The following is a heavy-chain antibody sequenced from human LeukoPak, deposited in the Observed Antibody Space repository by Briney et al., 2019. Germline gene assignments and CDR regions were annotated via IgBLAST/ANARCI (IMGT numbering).Heavy chain of an antibody. CDR1: GGSFSGYY. CDR3: ARGIDSITTGYYMDV. D-gene: IGHD3-3*02. J-gene: IGHJ6*03. V-gene: IGHV4-34*01. Sequence: SETLSLTCAVYGGSFSGYYWSWIRQPPGKGLEWIGSIYHSGSTYYNPSLKSRVTISVDTSKNQFSLKLSSVTAADTAVYYCARGIDSITTGYYMDVWGKGTTVTVSS. CDR2: IYHSGST.